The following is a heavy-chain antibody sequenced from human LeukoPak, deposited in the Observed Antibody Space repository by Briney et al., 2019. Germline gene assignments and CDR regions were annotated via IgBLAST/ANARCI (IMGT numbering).Heavy chain of an antibody. CDR3: ARGRLLNY. CDR2: INHSGST. Sequence: SETLSLTCAVYGGSFSGYYWSWIRQPPGKGLEWIGEINHSGSTNYNPSLKSRVTISVDTSKNQFSLKLSSVAAADTAVYYCARGRLLNYWGQGTLVTVSS. J-gene: IGHJ4*02. CDR1: GGSFSGYY. V-gene: IGHV4-34*01.